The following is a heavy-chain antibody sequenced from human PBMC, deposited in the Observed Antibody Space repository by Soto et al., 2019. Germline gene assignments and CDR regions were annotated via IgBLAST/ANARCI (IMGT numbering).Heavy chain of an antibody. CDR2: ISTDGSST. CDR3: ERLPNKSPQN. Sequence: EVQLVESGGGLVQPGGSLRLSCAASGFTFSSYWMHWVRQAPGKGLVWVASISTDGSSTSNADPVKGRFTISSDKAKNTLYLQMNSVRAEATAVYYCERLPNKSPQNWGQGTLVIVSP. CDR1: GFTFSSYW. V-gene: IGHV3-74*01. J-gene: IGHJ1*01.